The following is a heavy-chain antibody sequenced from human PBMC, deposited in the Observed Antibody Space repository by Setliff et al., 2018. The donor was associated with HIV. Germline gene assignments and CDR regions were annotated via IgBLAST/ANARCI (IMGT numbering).Heavy chain of an antibody. V-gene: IGHV4-31*03. J-gene: IGHJ4*02. CDR3: ARGSGVYYYDSSGPIDY. CDR2: ISYSGST. CDR1: GSSFSSGIYY. Sequence: PSETLSLTCNVSGSSFSSGIYYWTWIRQQPGKGLEWIGYISYSGSTYYNPSLKSRLTMSIDTSKSHFSLNLNSVTAADTAVYYCARGSGVYYYDSSGPIDYWGQGTLVTVSS. D-gene: IGHD3-22*01.